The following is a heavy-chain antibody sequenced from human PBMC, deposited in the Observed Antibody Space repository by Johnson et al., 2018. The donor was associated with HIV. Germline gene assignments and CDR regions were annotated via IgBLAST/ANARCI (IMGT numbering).Heavy chain of an antibody. Sequence: QVQLVESGGGVVQPGGSLRLSCVASGFNFSNYCMHWVRQAPGKGLEWVAFIRYDGNNSNYADSVMGRFSITRDNSKNTLYLQRNRLRTADTALYYCAKLVGATHPLDIWGQGTMVTVSS. CDR2: IRYDGNNS. CDR3: AKLVGATHPLDI. V-gene: IGHV3-30*02. J-gene: IGHJ3*02. D-gene: IGHD1-26*01. CDR1: GFNFSNYC.